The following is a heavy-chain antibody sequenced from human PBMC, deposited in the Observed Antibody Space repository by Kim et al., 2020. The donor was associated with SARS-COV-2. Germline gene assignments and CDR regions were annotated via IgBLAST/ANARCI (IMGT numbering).Heavy chain of an antibody. J-gene: IGHJ4*01. V-gene: IGHV4-31*03. D-gene: IGHD3-22*01. Sequence: SETLSLTCTVSGDSISSGGSYWTWIRQHPGKGLEWIGYIYYSGSTYYNPSLKSRITLSIDMPKNQFSLKLSSVTAADTAVYYCARDASDSSGDYFGYWG. CDR3: ARDASDSSGDYFGY. CDR1: GDSISSGGSY. CDR2: IYYSGST.